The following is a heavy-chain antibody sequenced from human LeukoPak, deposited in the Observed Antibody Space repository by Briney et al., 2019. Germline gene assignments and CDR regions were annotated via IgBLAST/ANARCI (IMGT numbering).Heavy chain of an antibody. Sequence: AASVKVSCKASGYIFTGYYIHWVRQAPGQGLEWMGWINPNSGDTKYAQKFQGRVTMTRDTSNNTVYVDLTRLIFDDTAMYYCARDGVFRFEVGDVYYYYMDVWGKGTTVIISS. CDR3: ARDGVFRFEVGDVYYYYMDV. J-gene: IGHJ6*03. CDR1: GYIFTGYY. V-gene: IGHV1-2*02. CDR2: INPNSGDT. D-gene: IGHD2-21*02.